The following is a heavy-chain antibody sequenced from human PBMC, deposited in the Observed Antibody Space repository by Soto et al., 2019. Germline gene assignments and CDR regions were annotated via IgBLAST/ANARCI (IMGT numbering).Heavy chain of an antibody. J-gene: IGHJ4*02. D-gene: IGHD1-26*01. CDR1: GFTFSSYG. CDR3: AKSTWDDLPPSF. V-gene: IGHV3-30*18. CDR2: ISYDGSNK. Sequence: SCAASGFTFSSYGMHWVRQAPGKGLEWVAVISYDGSNKYYADSVKGRFTISRDNSKNTLYLQMNSVRAEDTAVYYCAKSTWDDLPPSFWGQGTPVTVSS.